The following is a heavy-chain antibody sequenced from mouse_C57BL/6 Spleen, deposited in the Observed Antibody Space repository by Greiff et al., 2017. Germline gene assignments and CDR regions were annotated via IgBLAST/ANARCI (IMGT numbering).Heavy chain of an antibody. CDR1: GYTFTSYW. CDR2: IDPSDSET. CDR3: ARRGDYVDY. D-gene: IGHD2-13*01. V-gene: IGHV1-52*01. J-gene: IGHJ2*01. Sequence: QVQLKQPGAELVRPGSSVKLSCKASGYTFTSYWMHWVKQRPIQGLEWIGNIDPSDSETHYNQKFKDKATLTVDKSSSTAYMQLSSLTSEDSAVYYCARRGDYVDYWGQGTTLTVSS.